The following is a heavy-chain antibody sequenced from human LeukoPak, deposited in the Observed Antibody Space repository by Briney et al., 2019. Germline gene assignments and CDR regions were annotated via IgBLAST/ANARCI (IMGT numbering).Heavy chain of an antibody. CDR1: GGSISSYY. V-gene: IGHV4-59*01. Sequence: SSETLSLTCTVYGGSISSYYWRWIGQPPGKGREWIGYIYYSGSTNYNPSLKSRVTISVDTSKNQFSLKLSSVTAADTAVYYCARDLAAAGGGFDYWGQGTLVTVSS. D-gene: IGHD6-13*01. CDR2: IYYSGST. CDR3: ARDLAAAGGGFDY. J-gene: IGHJ4*02.